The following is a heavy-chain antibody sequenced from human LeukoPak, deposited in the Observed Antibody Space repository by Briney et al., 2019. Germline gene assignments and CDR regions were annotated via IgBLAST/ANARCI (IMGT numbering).Heavy chain of an antibody. V-gene: IGHV4-59*01. D-gene: IGHD4-11*01. CDR1: GGSISSYY. Sequence: WETLSLTCTVSGGSISSYYWSWIRQPPGKGLEWIGYIYYSGSTNYNTSLKSRVTISVGTSKNQFSLKLSSVTAADTAVYYCARKAPSTVTPDNWFDPWGQGTLVTVSS. CDR2: IYYSGST. CDR3: ARKAPSTVTPDNWFDP. J-gene: IGHJ5*02.